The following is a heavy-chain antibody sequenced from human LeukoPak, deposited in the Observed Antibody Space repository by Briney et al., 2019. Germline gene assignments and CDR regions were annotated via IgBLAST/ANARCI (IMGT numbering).Heavy chain of an antibody. CDR1: GGSISSTSYY. D-gene: IGHD6-19*01. CDR2: IYYSGGT. V-gene: IGHV4-39*01. J-gene: IGHJ4*02. CDR3: ARHFQWLTPNFDY. Sequence: SETLSLTCTFSGGSISSTSYYCGWLRQPPGKGLEWIGSIYYSGGTYYNPSLKSRLTMSVDMSKNQFSLKLSSVTAADTAVYYCARHFQWLTPNFDYWGQGTLVTVSS.